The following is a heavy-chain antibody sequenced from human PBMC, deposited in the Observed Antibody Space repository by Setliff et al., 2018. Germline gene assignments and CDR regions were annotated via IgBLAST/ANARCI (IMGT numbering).Heavy chain of an antibody. CDR2: IYPGDSDT. V-gene: IGHV5-51*01. CDR3: AQKHQRASWAFDP. J-gene: IGHJ5*02. Sequence: GESLKISCEVSGYNFASYWIAWVRQRPGKGPEWMGIIYPGDSDTTYNPSFEGHVTISADKSTNTAYLQWGSLKASDTAIYYCAQKHQRASWAFDPWGRGTLVTVSS. D-gene: IGHD2-2*01. CDR1: GYNFASYW.